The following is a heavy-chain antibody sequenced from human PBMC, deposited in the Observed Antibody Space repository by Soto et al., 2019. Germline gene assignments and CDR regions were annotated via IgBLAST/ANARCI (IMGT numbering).Heavy chain of an antibody. V-gene: IGHV3-64D*06. CDR1: GFTFSSYA. Sequence: PGGSLRLSCSASGFTFSSYAMHWVRQAPGKGLEYVSAISSNGGSTYYADSVKGRFTISRDNSKNTLYLQMSSLRAEDTAVYYCVKFPTQTLTVTTGWFDPCGQGTLVTVYS. J-gene: IGHJ5*02. D-gene: IGHD4-4*01. CDR3: VKFPTQTLTVTTGWFDP. CDR2: ISSNGGST.